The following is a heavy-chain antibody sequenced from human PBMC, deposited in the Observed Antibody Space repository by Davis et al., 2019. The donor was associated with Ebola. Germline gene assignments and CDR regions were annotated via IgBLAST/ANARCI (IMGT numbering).Heavy chain of an antibody. CDR3: ARDFSGSYNPVFAMDV. J-gene: IGHJ6*02. V-gene: IGHV3-30-3*01. D-gene: IGHD1-26*01. CDR2: ISYDGSNK. CDR1: GFSFSSYP. Sequence: PGGSLRLSCAASGFSFSSYPIHWVRQAPGKGLEWVAVISYDGSNKYYAHSVKGRFTISRDNSKNTLYLQMNSLRAEDTAVYYCARDFSGSYNPVFAMDVWGQGTTVTVSS.